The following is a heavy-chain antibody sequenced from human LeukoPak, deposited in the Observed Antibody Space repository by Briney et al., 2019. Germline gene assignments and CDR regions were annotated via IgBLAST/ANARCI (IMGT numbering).Heavy chain of an antibody. CDR3: AVTPTHYYYDSSGYVYYYYGMDV. J-gene: IGHJ6*02. CDR1: GYTFTGYY. V-gene: IGHV1-2*02. CDR2: INPNSGGT. Sequence: ASVSVSCTASGYTFTGYYMHWVRQAPGQGLEWMGWINPNSGGTNYAQTFQGRVTMTRDTSISTAYMELSRLRSDDTAVYYCAVTPTHYYYDSSGYVYYYYGMDVWGQGTTVTVSS. D-gene: IGHD3-22*01.